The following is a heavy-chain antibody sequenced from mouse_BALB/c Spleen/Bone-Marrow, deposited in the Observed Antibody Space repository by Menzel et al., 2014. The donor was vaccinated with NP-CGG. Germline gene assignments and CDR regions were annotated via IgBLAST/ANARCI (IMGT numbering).Heavy chain of an antibody. V-gene: IGHV1-69*02. J-gene: IGHJ3*01. D-gene: IGHD2-1*01. CDR1: GYTFTRYW. Sequence: VQLQQSGAEVVKPGAPVKLSCKASGYTFTRYWMHWVRQRPGRGLEWIGKIDPSDSETHYNHEFKDKATLTVDKSSSTAYIQLSSLTSEDSAVYFCARSGGNYVAWFVYWGRGTLVTVSP. CDR3: ARSGGNYVAWFVY. CDR2: IDPSDSET.